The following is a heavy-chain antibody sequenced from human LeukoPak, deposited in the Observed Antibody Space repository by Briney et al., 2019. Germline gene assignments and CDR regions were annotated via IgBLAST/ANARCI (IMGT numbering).Heavy chain of an antibody. CDR2: IYYSGST. CDR3: ARLGGYGYFDY. Sequence: PSETLSLTCTVSGGSISSYYWSWIRQPPGKGLVWIGYIYYSGSTNYNPSLKSRVTISVDTSKSQFSLKLSSVTAADTAVYYCARLGGYGYFDYWGQGTLVTVSS. D-gene: IGHD5-12*01. V-gene: IGHV4-59*01. J-gene: IGHJ4*02. CDR1: GGSISSYY.